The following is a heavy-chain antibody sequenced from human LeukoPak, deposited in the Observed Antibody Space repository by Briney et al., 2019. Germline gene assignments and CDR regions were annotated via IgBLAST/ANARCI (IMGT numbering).Heavy chain of an antibody. Sequence: SETLSLTCAVYGGSFSGYYWSWIRQPPGKGLEWIGEINHSGSINYNPSLKSRVTISVDTSKNQFSLKLSSVTAADTAVYYCARYSSSGWFDPWGQGTLVTVSS. J-gene: IGHJ5*02. CDR3: ARYSSSGWFDP. V-gene: IGHV4-34*01. CDR1: GGSFSGYY. D-gene: IGHD6-6*01. CDR2: INHSGSI.